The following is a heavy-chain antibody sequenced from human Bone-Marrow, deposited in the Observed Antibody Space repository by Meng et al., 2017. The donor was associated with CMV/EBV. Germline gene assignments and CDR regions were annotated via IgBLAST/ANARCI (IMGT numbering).Heavy chain of an antibody. CDR2: IYSGGST. CDR3: ARGGRRFWSGYYNRGGVSFWFDP. D-gene: IGHD3-3*01. Sequence: GGSLRLSCAASGFTVSSNYMSWVRQAPGKGLEWVSVIYSGGSTYYADSVKGRFTISRDNSKNTLYLQMNSLRAEDTAVYYCARGGRRFWSGYYNRGGVSFWFDPWGQGTLVTVSS. V-gene: IGHV3-53*01. CDR1: GFTVSSNY. J-gene: IGHJ5*02.